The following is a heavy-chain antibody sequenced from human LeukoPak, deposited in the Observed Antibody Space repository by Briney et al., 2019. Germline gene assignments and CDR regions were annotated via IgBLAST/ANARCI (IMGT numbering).Heavy chain of an antibody. CDR1: GFTFSRYW. D-gene: IGHD6-13*01. CDR2: IKQDGSEK. J-gene: IGHJ4*02. Sequence: GGSLRLSCAASGFTFSRYWMSWVCQAPGKGLEWVANIKQDGSEKYYVDSVKGRFTISRDNAKNSLYLQMNSLRAEDTAVYYCARDPFEQQPDYWGQGTLVTVSS. V-gene: IGHV3-7*01. CDR3: ARDPFEQQPDY.